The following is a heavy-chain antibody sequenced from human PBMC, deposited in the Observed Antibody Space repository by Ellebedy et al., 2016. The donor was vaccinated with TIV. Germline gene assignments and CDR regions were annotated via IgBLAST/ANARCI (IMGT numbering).Heavy chain of an antibody. J-gene: IGHJ4*02. CDR2: ISSSSSYI. D-gene: IGHD5-18*01. V-gene: IGHV3-21*01. CDR3: ARQDTAMVPHFDC. Sequence: GGSLRLXXAASGFTFSSYSMNWVRQAPGKGLEWVSSISSSSSYIYYADSVKGRFTISRDNAKNSLYLQMNSLRAEDTAVYYCARQDTAMVPHFDCWGQGALVTVSS. CDR1: GFTFSSYS.